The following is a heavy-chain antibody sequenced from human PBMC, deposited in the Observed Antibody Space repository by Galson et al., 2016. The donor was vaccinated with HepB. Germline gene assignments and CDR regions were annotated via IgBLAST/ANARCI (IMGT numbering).Heavy chain of an antibody. CDR3: ARDILWFGELTRVYYFDY. Sequence: SLRLSCAASGFTFSSYSMNWVRQAPGKGLEWVSFLSTSSSTIYYSDSVKGRFTVSRDNAKNSLYLQMNSLRAEDTAVYYCARDILWFGELTRVYYFDYWGQGTLVTVSS. CDR2: LSTSSSTI. CDR1: GFTFSSYS. V-gene: IGHV3-48*04. J-gene: IGHJ4*02. D-gene: IGHD3-10*01.